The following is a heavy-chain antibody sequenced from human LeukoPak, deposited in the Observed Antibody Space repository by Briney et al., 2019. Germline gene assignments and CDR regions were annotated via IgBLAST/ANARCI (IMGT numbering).Heavy chain of an antibody. D-gene: IGHD6-13*01. CDR2: IWYDGSNK. V-gene: IGHV3-33*01. Sequence: GRSLRLSCAASEFTFSSYGMHWVRQAPGKGLEWVAVIWYDGSNKYYADSVKGRFTISRDNSKNTLYLQMNSLRAEDTAVYYCAREDSSSWQLDYWGQGTLVTVSS. CDR1: EFTFSSYG. CDR3: AREDSSSWQLDY. J-gene: IGHJ4*02.